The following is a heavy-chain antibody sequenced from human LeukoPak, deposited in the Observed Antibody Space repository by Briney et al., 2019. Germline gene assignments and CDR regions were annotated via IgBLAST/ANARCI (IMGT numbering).Heavy chain of an antibody. CDR2: VYYTGST. J-gene: IGHJ4*02. CDR3: ARHRLGYSYGPFDY. V-gene: IGHV4-59*08. Sequence: SETLSLTCSVSGGSVSNYYWSWIRQPPGKGLEWIGYVYYTGSTNYNPSLRSRVTISVDTSKTQFSLKLSSVTAADTAVYYCARHRLGYSYGPFDYWGQGTLVTVSS. CDR1: GGSVSNYY. D-gene: IGHD5-18*01.